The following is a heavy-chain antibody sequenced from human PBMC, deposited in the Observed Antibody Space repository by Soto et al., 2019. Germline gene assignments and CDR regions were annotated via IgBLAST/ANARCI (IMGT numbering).Heavy chain of an antibody. CDR1: GYTFSDYY. V-gene: IGHV1-2*04. D-gene: IGHD5-12*01. CDR2: INPNSGGT. CDR3: ARESGGATATLDYYYFYMDV. J-gene: IGHJ6*03. Sequence: QVQLVQSGAEVKKPGASVKVSCKASGYTFSDYYIHWMRQALGQGLEWMGWINPNSGGTKYAHKFQGWVTMTRDTSIKTAYMELSRLTSDDTAVYYCARESGGATATLDYYYFYMDVWGKGTTVTVSS.